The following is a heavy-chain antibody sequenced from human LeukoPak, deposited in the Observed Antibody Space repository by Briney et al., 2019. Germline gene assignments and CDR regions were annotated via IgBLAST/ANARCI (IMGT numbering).Heavy chain of an antibody. Sequence: GGSLRLSCAASGFTVSSNYMSWFRQAPGQGLEWVSVIYSGGNTYYADSVKGRFTISRHNSKNTVYLQMSSLRAEDTAVYYCATGAIHSSRWYGGVDYWGQGTLVTVSS. J-gene: IGHJ4*02. CDR3: ATGAIHSSRWYGGVDY. V-gene: IGHV3-53*04. D-gene: IGHD6-19*01. CDR2: IYSGGNT. CDR1: GFTVSSNY.